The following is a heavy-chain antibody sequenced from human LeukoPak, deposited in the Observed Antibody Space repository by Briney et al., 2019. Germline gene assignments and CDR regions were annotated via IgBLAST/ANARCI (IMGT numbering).Heavy chain of an antibody. J-gene: IGHJ3*02. D-gene: IGHD1-26*01. CDR2: IYYSGST. CDR3: AREGARWEPSFSAFDI. CDR1: GASISSSSYY. Sequence: SETLSLTCSVSGASISSSSYYWGWIRQPPGKGLEWIGSIYYSGSTYYNPSLKSRVTISVDTSKNQFSLKLSSVTAADTAVYYCAREGARWEPSFSAFDIWGQGTMVTVSS. V-gene: IGHV4-39*07.